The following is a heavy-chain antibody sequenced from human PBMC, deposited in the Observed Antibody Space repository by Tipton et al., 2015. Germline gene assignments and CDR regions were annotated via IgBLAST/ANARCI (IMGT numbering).Heavy chain of an antibody. CDR1: GGSISSGDYS. D-gene: IGHD5-24*01. V-gene: IGHV4-30-2*01. CDR3: ARDGYNSNYFDY. Sequence: TLSLTCIVSGGSISSGDYSWGWIRQPPGKGLECIGYIYHSGSTYYNPSFRSRVTMSVDKSQNQISLRLNSVTAADTAMYYCARDGYNSNYFDYWGQGTLVTVSS. J-gene: IGHJ4*02. CDR2: IYHSGST.